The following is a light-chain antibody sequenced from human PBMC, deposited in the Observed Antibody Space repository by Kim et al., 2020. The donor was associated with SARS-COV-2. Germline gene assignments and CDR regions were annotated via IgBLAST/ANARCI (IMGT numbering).Light chain of an antibody. Sequence: SASVGDRVANTGRTSKGIRNDLGWYQQKPGKAPKLLIYAASSLQTGVPSRFSGSGSGTDFTLTISSLQPEDFATYYCLQDYTYPYTFGQGTKLEI. CDR3: LQDYTYPYT. CDR1: KGIRND. CDR2: AAS. V-gene: IGKV1-6*01. J-gene: IGKJ2*01.